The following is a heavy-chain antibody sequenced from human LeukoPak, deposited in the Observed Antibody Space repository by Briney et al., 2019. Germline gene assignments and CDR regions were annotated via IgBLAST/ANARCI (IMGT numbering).Heavy chain of an antibody. CDR3: AKDGLNYYGSGSYYIDY. CDR1: GFTFSSYA. V-gene: IGHV3-23*01. J-gene: IGHJ4*02. CDR2: ISGSGGST. D-gene: IGHD3-10*01. Sequence: GGSLRLSCAASGFTFSSYAMSWVRQAPGKGLEWVSAISGSGGSTYYADSVKGRFTISRDNSKNTLYLQMNSLRAEDTAVYYCAKDGLNYYGSGSYYIDYWGQGTLVTAPS.